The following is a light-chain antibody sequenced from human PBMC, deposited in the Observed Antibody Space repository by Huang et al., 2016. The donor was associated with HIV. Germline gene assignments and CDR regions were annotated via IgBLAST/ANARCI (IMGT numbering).Light chain of an antibody. V-gene: IGKV1-5*03. Sequence: DIQMTHSPSTLSASVGDRVTITCRASQNISSWLAWYHQKPGKAPKLLIYKASNLESGVPTRFSGGGSGTEFTLTINSLQPDDFATYYYQQYKDYPYTFGQGTKLEIK. J-gene: IGKJ2*01. CDR2: KAS. CDR3: QQYKDYPYT. CDR1: QNISSW.